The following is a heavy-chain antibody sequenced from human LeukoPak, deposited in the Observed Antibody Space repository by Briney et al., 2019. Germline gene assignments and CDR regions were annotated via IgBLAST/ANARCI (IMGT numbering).Heavy chain of an antibody. D-gene: IGHD3-10*01. Sequence: GGSLRLSCAASGFTVSSKYMSWVRQGPGKGLEWVSVIYSGGSTYYADSVKGRFTISRDNSKNTLYLQMNSLRGEDTALYYCTRDGGSGSYVTPSNWYLDLWGRGTLVTVSS. V-gene: IGHV3-53*01. J-gene: IGHJ2*01. CDR2: IYSGGST. CDR1: GFTVSSKY. CDR3: TRDGGSGSYVTPSNWYLDL.